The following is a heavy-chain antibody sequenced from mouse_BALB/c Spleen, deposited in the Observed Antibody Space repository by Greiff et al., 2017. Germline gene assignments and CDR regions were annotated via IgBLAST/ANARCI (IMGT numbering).Heavy chain of an antibody. CDR3: ARSIYGNYSYYYAMDY. CDR2: ISSGSSTI. J-gene: IGHJ4*01. D-gene: IGHD2-1*01. V-gene: IGHV5-17*02. CDR1: GFTFSSFG. Sequence: EVKLVESGGGLVQPGGSRKLSCAASGFTFSSFGMHWVRQAPEKGLEWVAYISSGSSTIYYADTVKGRFTISRDNPKNTLFLQMTSLRSEDTAMYYCARSIYGNYSYYYAMDYWGQGTSVTVSS.